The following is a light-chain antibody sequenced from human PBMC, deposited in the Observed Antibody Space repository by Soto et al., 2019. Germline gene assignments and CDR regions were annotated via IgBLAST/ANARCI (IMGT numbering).Light chain of an antibody. CDR1: QSVSSSY. Sequence: EIVLRQSPGTLSLSPGERATLSCRASQSVSSSYLAWYQQKPGQAPRLLIYGASSRATGIPDRFSGSGSGTDFTLTIIRLEPEDFAVYYCQQYGSSPPWTFGQGTRVDIK. CDR3: QQYGSSPPWT. CDR2: GAS. J-gene: IGKJ1*01. V-gene: IGKV3-20*01.